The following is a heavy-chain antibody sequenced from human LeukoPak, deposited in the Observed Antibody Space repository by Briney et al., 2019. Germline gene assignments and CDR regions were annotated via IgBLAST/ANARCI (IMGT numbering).Heavy chain of an antibody. D-gene: IGHD6-19*01. Sequence: ASVKVSCKASGYTFTSYGISWVRQAPGQGLEWMGWISAYNGNTNYAQKLQGRVTMTTDTSTSTAYMELRSLRSDDTAVYYCAADGGSGWPPGAFDTWGQGTMVTVSS. J-gene: IGHJ3*02. CDR2: ISAYNGNT. CDR3: AADGGSGWPPGAFDT. CDR1: GYTFTSYG. V-gene: IGHV1-18*01.